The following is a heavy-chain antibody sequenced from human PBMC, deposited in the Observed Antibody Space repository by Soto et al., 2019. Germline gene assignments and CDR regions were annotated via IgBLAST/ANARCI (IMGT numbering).Heavy chain of an antibody. CDR1: GNTFTSHG. J-gene: IGHJ3*02. V-gene: IGHV1-18*01. D-gene: IGHD2-2*01. Sequence: ASVKVSCKASGNTFTSHGISWVRQAPGRGLEWMGWISAYNDYTNYAQKLQGRVSMTTDTSTSTAYMELRSLRSDDTAVYYCARWDCSSTSCRSNAFDIWGQGTMVTVSS. CDR2: ISAYNDYT. CDR3: ARWDCSSTSCRSNAFDI.